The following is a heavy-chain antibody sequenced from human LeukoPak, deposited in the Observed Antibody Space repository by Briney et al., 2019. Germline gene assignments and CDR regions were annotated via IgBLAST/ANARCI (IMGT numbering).Heavy chain of an antibody. D-gene: IGHD2-15*01. CDR1: GFTFDDYA. V-gene: IGHV3-9*01. CDR2: ISWNSGSI. Sequence: PGGSLRLSCAASGFTFDDYAMHWVRQAPGKGLEWVSGISWNSGSIGYADSVKGRFTISRDNSKNTLYLQMNSLRAEDTAVYYCARLRIGAFDIWGQGTMVTVSS. J-gene: IGHJ3*02. CDR3: ARLRIGAFDI.